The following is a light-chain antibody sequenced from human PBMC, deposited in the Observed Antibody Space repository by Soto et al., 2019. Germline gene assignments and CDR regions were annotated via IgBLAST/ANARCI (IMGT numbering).Light chain of an antibody. CDR1: SSNIGAGYD. Sequence: QAVVTQPPSVSGAPGQRVTISCTGSSSNIGAGYDVHWYQQLPGTAPKLLIHGDSNRPSGVPDRFSGSNSGTSASLAITGLQAEDEADYYCQSYDSSLSGSVFGGGTKLTVL. CDR3: QSYDSSLSGSV. J-gene: IGLJ3*02. CDR2: GDS. V-gene: IGLV1-40*01.